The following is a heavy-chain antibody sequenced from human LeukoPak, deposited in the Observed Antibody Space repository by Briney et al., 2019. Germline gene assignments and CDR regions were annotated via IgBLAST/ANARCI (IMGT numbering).Heavy chain of an antibody. CDR1: GFTFSSYA. V-gene: IGHV3-23*01. CDR3: AKAAIYGDYSWFDA. D-gene: IGHD4-17*01. CDR2: IIGSGDTA. Sequence: GSLRLSCAASGFTFSSYAMSWVRQGPGRGLEWVSTIIGSGDTAYYTDSVKGRFTLSRDNSKNTLYLQMNSLGAEDTAVYYCAKAAIYGDYSWFDAWGQGTLVTVSS. J-gene: IGHJ5*02.